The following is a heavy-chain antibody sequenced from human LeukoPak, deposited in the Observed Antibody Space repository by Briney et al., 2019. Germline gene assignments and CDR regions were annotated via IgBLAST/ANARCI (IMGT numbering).Heavy chain of an antibody. J-gene: IGHJ4*02. V-gene: IGHV3-15*01. CDR1: GFTFSHAW. Sequence: PGGSLRLSCAASGFTFSHAWMSWVRQAPGKGLEWVGRIRSNTDGGKTDYGASVKGRFTISRDDSKNTLYLQMNSLKTEDTAVYYCSTDKYGSGSHLDYWGQGILVTVSS. CDR3: STDKYGSGSHLDY. D-gene: IGHD3-10*01. CDR2: IRSNTDGGKT.